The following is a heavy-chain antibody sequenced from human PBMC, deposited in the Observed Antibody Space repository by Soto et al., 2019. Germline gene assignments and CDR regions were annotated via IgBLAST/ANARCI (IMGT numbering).Heavy chain of an antibody. D-gene: IGHD2-8*01. CDR2: IDPSDSYT. V-gene: IGHV5-10-1*01. J-gene: IGHJ4*02. CDR3: ASSCGDDEWCYFDY. CDR1: GYSFTSHW. Sequence: PGESLKISCQGSGYSFTSHWITWVRQTPGKGLEWMGRIDPSDSYTSYSPSFQGRVTISADRSISTAFLQWSSLEASDTAFYYCASSCGDDEWCYFDYWGQGAQVTVSS.